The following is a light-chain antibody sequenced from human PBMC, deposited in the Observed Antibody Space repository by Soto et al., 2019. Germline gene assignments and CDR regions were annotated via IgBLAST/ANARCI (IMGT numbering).Light chain of an antibody. CDR1: SSDVGGYNL. V-gene: IGLV2-14*01. Sequence: QSALTQPASVSGSPGQSITISCTGTSSDVGGYNLVSWYQQHPGKAPKLMIYEVSHRPSGVSNRFSGSKSGNTASLTISGLQAEDEADYYCCSYTSSSPFVFGTGTKVTVL. J-gene: IGLJ1*01. CDR2: EVS. CDR3: CSYTSSSPFV.